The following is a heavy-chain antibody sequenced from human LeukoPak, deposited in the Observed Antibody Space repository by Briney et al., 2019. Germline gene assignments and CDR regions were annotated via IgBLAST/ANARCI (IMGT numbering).Heavy chain of an antibody. V-gene: IGHV1-2*04. CDR2: INPNSGGT. J-gene: IGHJ2*01. CDR1: GYTFTGYY. CDR3: ARSMTTVTYWYFDL. D-gene: IGHD4-17*01. Sequence: GASVKVSCKASGYTFTGYYMHWVRQAPGQGLEWMGWINPNSGGTNYAQKFQGWVTITRDTSISTAYMELSSLRSDDTAVYYCARSMTTVTYWYFDLWGRGTLVTVSS.